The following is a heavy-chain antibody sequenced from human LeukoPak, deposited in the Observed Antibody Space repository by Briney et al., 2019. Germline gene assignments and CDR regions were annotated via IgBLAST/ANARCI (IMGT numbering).Heavy chain of an antibody. CDR1: GFTFSSYA. D-gene: IGHD4-17*01. J-gene: IGHJ4*02. CDR3: AKETYDCGAVQVADY. CDR2: ISGSGGST. V-gene: IGHV3-23*01. Sequence: GGSLRLSCAASGFTFSSYAMSWVRQAPGKGLEWVSAISGSGGSTYYADSVKGRFTISRDNSKNTPYLQMNSLRAEDTAVYYCAKETYDCGAVQVADYWGQGTLVTVSS.